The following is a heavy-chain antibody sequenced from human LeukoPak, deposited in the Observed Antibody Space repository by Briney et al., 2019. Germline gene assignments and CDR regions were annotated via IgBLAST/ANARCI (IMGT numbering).Heavy chain of an antibody. D-gene: IGHD5-18*01. Sequence: SETLSLTCTVSGGSINSYYWSWIRQPPGKGLEWIGYIYYSGSTNYNPSLKSRVTISVDTSKNQFSLKLTSVTAADTAVYYCARAGIGYGRPYYFDYWGQGTLVTVSS. CDR3: ARAGIGYGRPYYFDY. CDR2: IYYSGST. V-gene: IGHV4-59*01. J-gene: IGHJ4*02. CDR1: GGSINSYY.